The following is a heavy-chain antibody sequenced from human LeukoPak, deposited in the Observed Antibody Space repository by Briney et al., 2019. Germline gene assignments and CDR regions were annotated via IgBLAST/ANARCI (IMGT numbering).Heavy chain of an antibody. Sequence: PSETLSLTCTVSGYSISSGYYWDWIRQPPGKGLEWIGNIYHSGNTYYNPSLKSRVTISVDTSKNQFSLKLNSVTAADTAVYYCARQGGGYCSSTRCYSALDIWGRGTMVTVSS. CDR1: GYSISSGYY. CDR2: IYHSGNT. J-gene: IGHJ3*02. D-gene: IGHD2-2*02. CDR3: ARQGGGYCSSTRCYSALDI. V-gene: IGHV4-38-2*02.